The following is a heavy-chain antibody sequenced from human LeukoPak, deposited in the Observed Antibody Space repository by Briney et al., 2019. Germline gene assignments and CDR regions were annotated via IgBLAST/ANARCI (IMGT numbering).Heavy chain of an antibody. V-gene: IGHV3-21*01. D-gene: IGHD5-12*01. CDR2: ISSSSSYL. CDR1: GFTFSSYS. Sequence: GGSLRLSCAASGFTFSSYSMNWVRQAPGKGLELVSSISSSSSYLYYADSVKGRFTLARDKAKNSLYLQMNSLRAEDAAIYYCAREGMVATFDYWGQGTLVTVSS. J-gene: IGHJ4*02. CDR3: AREGMVATFDY.